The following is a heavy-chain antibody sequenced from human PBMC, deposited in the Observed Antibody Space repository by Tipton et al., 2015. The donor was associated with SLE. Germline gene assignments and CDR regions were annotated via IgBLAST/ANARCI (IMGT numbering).Heavy chain of an antibody. CDR1: GDSITYYY. Sequence: TLSLTCTVSGDSITYYYWSWIRQPPGKGLEWIGYIYDSVYTNYNPSLKSRVTISVDTSKNQFSLKLSSVTAADTAVYYCARVAVRAVPLLLNWFDPWGRGTLVTVSS. V-gene: IGHV4-59*12. J-gene: IGHJ5*02. D-gene: IGHD3-10*01. CDR3: ARVAVRAVPLLLNWFDP. CDR2: IYDSVYT.